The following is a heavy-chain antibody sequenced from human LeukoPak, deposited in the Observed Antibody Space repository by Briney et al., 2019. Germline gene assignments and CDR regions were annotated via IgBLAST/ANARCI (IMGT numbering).Heavy chain of an antibody. D-gene: IGHD6-6*01. V-gene: IGHV4-34*01. CDR3: AREGVNEYSSSYNWFDP. Sequence: LETLSLTCAVYGGSFSGYYWSWIRQPPGKGLEWIGEINHSGSTNYNPSLKSRVTISVDTSKNQFSLKLSSVTAADTAVYYCAREGVNEYSSSYNWFDPWGQGTLVTVSS. CDR1: GGSFSGYY. CDR2: INHSGST. J-gene: IGHJ5*02.